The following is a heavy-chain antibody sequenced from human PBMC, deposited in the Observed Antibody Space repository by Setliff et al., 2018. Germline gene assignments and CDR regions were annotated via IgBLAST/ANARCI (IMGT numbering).Heavy chain of an antibody. D-gene: IGHD2-8*02. CDR2: VHPDGST. Sequence: SETLSLTCTVSGGPLSADYYWSWIRQPAGKGLEWIGHVHPDGSTNYNPSLYSRLIISVDTSKNQFSLKLTSVTAADTAVYYCVRALLWSGEGRFDPWGQGTLVTVSS. CDR1: GGPLSADYY. J-gene: IGHJ5*02. V-gene: IGHV4-61*09. CDR3: VRALLWSGEGRFDP.